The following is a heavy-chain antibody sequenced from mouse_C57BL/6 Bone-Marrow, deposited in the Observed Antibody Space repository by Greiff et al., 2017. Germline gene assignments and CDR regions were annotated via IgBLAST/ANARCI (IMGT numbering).Heavy chain of an antibody. D-gene: IGHD2-3*01. J-gene: IGHJ4*01. Sequence: VQLQQSVAELVRPGASVKLSCTASGFNITTTYMHWVKQRPEQGLEWIGRIDPANGNTKYAPKFQGKATITADTSSNTAYLQLGRLTSEDTAFYCCAEGDDGYYNYYAMDYWGQGASVTVSS. V-gene: IGHV14-3*01. CDR2: IDPANGNT. CDR1: GFNITTTY. CDR3: AEGDDGYYNYYAMDY.